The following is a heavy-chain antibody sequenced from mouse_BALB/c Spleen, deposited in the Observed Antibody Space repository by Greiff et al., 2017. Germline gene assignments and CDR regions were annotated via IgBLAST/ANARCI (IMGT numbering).Heavy chain of an antibody. CDR3: ARGRGSSNYYAMDY. CDR1: GYSFTGYY. V-gene: IGHV1-31*01. J-gene: IGHJ4*01. D-gene: IGHD1-1*01. CDR2: INPYNGAT. Sequence: VQLQQSGPELVKPGASVKISCKASGYSFTGYYMHWVKQSHVKSLEWIGRINPYNGATSYNQNFKDKASLTVDKSSSTAYMELHSLTSEDSAVYYCARGRGSSNYYAMDYWGQGTSVTVSS.